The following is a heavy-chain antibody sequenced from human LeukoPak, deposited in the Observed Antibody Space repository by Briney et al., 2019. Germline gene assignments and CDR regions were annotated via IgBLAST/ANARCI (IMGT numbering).Heavy chain of an antibody. V-gene: IGHV3-53*03. CDR2: IYTDGST. J-gene: IGHJ4*02. D-gene: IGHD3-10*01. Sequence: VGSLRLSCAASGFTVSRNYMSWVRQAPGKGLEWVSVIYTDGSTYYADSVKGRFTISRDNSKNTLYLQMNSLRAEDTAVYYCARDYGDYWGQGTLVTVSS. CDR1: GFTVSRNY. CDR3: ARDYGDY.